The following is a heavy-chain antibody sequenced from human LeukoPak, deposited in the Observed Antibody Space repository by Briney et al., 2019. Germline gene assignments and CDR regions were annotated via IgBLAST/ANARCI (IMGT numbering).Heavy chain of an antibody. V-gene: IGHV4-39*07. Sequence: PSETLSLTCTVSGGSISSSSYYWGWIRQPPGKGLEWIGSIYYSGSTYYNPSLKSRVTISVDTSKNQFSLKLSSVTAADTAVYYCAREDSIAARDDAFDIWGQGTMVTVSS. J-gene: IGHJ3*02. D-gene: IGHD6-6*01. CDR3: AREDSIAARDDAFDI. CDR2: IYYSGST. CDR1: GGSISSSSYY.